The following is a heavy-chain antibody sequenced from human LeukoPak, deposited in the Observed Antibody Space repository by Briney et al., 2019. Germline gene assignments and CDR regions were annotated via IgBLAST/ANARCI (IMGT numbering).Heavy chain of an antibody. CDR3: ARDRTAAGAIDY. D-gene: IGHD6-13*01. J-gene: IGHJ4*02. CDR2: IYYSGST. CDR1: GGSISSYC. Sequence: SETLSLTCTVSGGSISSYCRSWIRQPPGKGLEWIGYIYYSGSTNYNPSLKSRVTISVDTSKNQFSLKVSSVTAADTAVYYCARDRTAAGAIDYWGQGTLVTVSS. V-gene: IGHV4-59*01.